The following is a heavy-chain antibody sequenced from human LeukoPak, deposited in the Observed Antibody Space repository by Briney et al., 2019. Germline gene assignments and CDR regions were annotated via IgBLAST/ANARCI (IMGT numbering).Heavy chain of an antibody. CDR1: GYTLTELS. D-gene: IGHD3-10*01. CDR3: TTQRFGEFPFDY. CDR2: FDPEDGET. Sequence: GASVKVSCKVSGYTLTELSMHWVRQAPGKGLEWMGGFDPEDGETIYAQKFQGRVTMTEDTSTDTAYMELSSLRSEDTAVYYCTTQRFGEFPFDYWGQGTLVTVSS. V-gene: IGHV1-24*01. J-gene: IGHJ4*02.